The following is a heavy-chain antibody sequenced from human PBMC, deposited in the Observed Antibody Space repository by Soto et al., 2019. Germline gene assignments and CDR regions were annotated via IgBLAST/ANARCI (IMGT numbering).Heavy chain of an antibody. V-gene: IGHV3-74*01. CDR2: IKTDGSYT. Sequence: EDQLVQSGGGLVQPGVSLRLSCAASGFTFRNHWMHWVRQAPGQGPEGVSRIKTDGSYTDYADSVKGRFTISRDNAGNTLYLQMNSLTVEDTAMYYCARPRSKSSSGFDLWGQGTMVTVSS. CDR3: ARPRSKSSSGFDL. CDR1: GFTFRNHW. J-gene: IGHJ3*01. D-gene: IGHD6-6*01.